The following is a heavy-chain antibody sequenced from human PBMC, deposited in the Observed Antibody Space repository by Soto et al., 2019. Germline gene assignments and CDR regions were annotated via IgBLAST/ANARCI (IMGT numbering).Heavy chain of an antibody. V-gene: IGHV4-59*01. CDR3: ARSIDSSGYYFSNC. J-gene: IGHJ4*02. Sequence: HVQLQESGPGLVKPSETLSLTCTVSGGSISSYYWSWIRQSPGKGLEWIGYIHYSGSTNYNPSLKSRVTMSVDTSRNQFSLKLSSVTAADTAVYYGARSIDSSGYYFSNCWGQGTLVTVA. D-gene: IGHD3-22*01. CDR1: GGSISSYY. CDR2: IHYSGST.